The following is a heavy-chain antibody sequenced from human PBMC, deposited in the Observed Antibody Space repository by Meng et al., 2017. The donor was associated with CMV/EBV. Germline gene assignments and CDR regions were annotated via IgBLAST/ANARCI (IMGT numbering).Heavy chain of an antibody. V-gene: IGHV3-23*01. CDR1: GFTFSNYA. J-gene: IGHJ4*02. D-gene: IGHD4-17*01. CDR3: ARRGVTTKEFDY. CDR2: ISSSGGTT. Sequence: GESLKISCAASGFTFSNYAMSWVRQAPGKGLEWVSGISSSGGTTHHADSVKDRFTISRDNSKNTLYLQMNSLRAEDTAVYYCARRGVTTKEFDYWGQGTLVTVSS.